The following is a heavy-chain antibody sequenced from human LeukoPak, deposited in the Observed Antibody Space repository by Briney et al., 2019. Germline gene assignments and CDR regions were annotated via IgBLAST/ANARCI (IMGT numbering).Heavy chain of an antibody. CDR3: VGGDLYYFDY. CDR1: GFTFSSYA. D-gene: IGHD2-21*02. V-gene: IGHV3-23*01. Sequence: GGSLRLSCAASGFTFSSYAMSWVRQAPGKGLEWVSAISGSGGSTYYADSEKGRFTISRDNSKNTLYLQMNSLRAEDTAVYYCVGGDLYYFDYWGQGTLVTVSS. J-gene: IGHJ4*02. CDR2: ISGSGGST.